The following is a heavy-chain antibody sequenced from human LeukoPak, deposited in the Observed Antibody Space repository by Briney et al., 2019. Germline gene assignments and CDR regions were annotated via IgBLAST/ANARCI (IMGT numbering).Heavy chain of an antibody. Sequence: GGSLRLSCAASGFTFSSYGMHWVRQAPGKGLEWVAVISYDGSNKYYADSVKGRFTISRDNSKNTLYLQMNSLRAEDTAVYYCAKAPTTVTPIDCWGQGTLVTVSS. CDR3: AKAPTTVTPIDC. CDR1: GFTFSSYG. V-gene: IGHV3-30*18. CDR2: ISYDGSNK. D-gene: IGHD4-17*01. J-gene: IGHJ4*02.